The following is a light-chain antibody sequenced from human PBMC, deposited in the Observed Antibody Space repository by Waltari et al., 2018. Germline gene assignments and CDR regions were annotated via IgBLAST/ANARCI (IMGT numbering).Light chain of an antibody. CDR1: SSDFGSYNY. V-gene: IGLV2-14*01. J-gene: IGLJ3*02. CDR3: SSFTTSSTWV. CDR2: EVS. Sequence: QSALTQPASVSGSPGQSITISCTAMSSDFGSYNYVSWYQQHPGKAPKLMIFEVSNRPSGVSDRFSGSKSGNTASLTISGLLPEDEADYYCSSFTTSSTWVFGGGTKLTVL.